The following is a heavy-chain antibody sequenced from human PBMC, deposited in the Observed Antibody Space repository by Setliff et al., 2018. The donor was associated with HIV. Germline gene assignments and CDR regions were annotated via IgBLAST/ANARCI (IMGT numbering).Heavy chain of an antibody. V-gene: IGHV4-38-2*01. Sequence: PSETLSLTCVVSGYSISSGYYWGWIRQSPGKGLEWIGNIFHDGTTYYSPSLKSRVTISVDTSKNQFSLKLSSVTAADTAVYYCARAPFYYGSGSYQTFDYWGQGTLVTVSS. CDR3: ARAPFYYGSGSYQTFDY. J-gene: IGHJ4*02. CDR1: GYSISSGYY. D-gene: IGHD3-10*01. CDR2: IFHDGTT.